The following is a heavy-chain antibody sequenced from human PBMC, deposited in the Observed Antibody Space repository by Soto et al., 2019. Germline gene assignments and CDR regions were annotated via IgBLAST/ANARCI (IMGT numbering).Heavy chain of an antibody. CDR2: IYYSGST. Sequence: QVQLQESGPGLVKPSQTLSLTCTVSGGSISSGGYYWSWIRQHPGKGLEWIGYIYYSGSTYYNPSLKSRVTISVDTSKNQFSLKLSSVTAADTAVYYCARDQVVGVQAEYGSGSYYKSRAAVWGQGTLVTVSS. D-gene: IGHD3-10*01. CDR1: GGSISSGGYY. J-gene: IGHJ4*02. CDR3: ARDQVVGVQAEYGSGSYYKSRAAV. V-gene: IGHV4-31*03.